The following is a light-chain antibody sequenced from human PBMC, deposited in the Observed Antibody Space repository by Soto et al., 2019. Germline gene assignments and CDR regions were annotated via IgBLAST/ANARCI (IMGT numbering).Light chain of an antibody. Sequence: DIQMTQSPSSLSASVGDRITIICRASENIARHLNWYQQKPGKAPNLLIYAASNLQNGVPLRFRGGGSGTDFTLTISNLQPEDFATYYCQQSYSTLSITFGQGTRLEIK. V-gene: IGKV1-39*01. CDR3: QQSYSTLSIT. CDR1: ENIARH. CDR2: AAS. J-gene: IGKJ5*01.